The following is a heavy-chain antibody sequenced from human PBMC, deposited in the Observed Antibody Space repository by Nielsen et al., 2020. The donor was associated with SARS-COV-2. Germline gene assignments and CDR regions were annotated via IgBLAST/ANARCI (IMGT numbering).Heavy chain of an antibody. J-gene: IGHJ6*02. CDR1: GFTFSSYG. CDR2: ISYDGSNK. D-gene: IGHD2-2*01. Sequence: GESLKISCAASGFTFSSYGMHWVRQAPGKGLEWVAVISYDGSNKYYADSVKGRFTISRDNSKNTLYLQMNSLRAEDTAVYYCARDSGSIPAASYYYYYGMDVWGQGTTVTVSS. V-gene: IGHV3-30*03. CDR3: ARDSGSIPAASYYYYYGMDV.